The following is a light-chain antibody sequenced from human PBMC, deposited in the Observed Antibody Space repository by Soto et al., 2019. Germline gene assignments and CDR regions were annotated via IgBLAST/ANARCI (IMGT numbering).Light chain of an antibody. CDR2: GAS. Sequence: DIQMSQSPSSLSASIGDRITITCRASQSISTYLNWYQQKPGKASRILIYGASTLQNGVPSRFSGSGSATDYPLTINSLQPEDLETYFCQQSGITPPLTFGGGTTVAMK. J-gene: IGKJ4*01. CDR1: QSISTY. V-gene: IGKV1-39*01. CDR3: QQSGITPPLT.